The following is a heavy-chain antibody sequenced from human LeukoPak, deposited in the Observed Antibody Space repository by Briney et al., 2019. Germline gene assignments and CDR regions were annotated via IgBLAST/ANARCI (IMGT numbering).Heavy chain of an antibody. CDR2: ISYDGRNK. V-gene: IGHV3-30*18. CDR3: AKGIRRLVGTIPGLRRDHYMDV. J-gene: IGHJ6*03. D-gene: IGHD1-26*01. CDR1: EFTLSSYD. Sequence: GGSLRPSCAASEFTLSSYDMHWVRQAPGKGLEWVAVISYDGRNKYYADSVKGRFTISRDNSKKMLYLQMNSLRAEDTAVYYCAKGIRRLVGTIPGLRRDHYMDVWGKGTTVTVSS.